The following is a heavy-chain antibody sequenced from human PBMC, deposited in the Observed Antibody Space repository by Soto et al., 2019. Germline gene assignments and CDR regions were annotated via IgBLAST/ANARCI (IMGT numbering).Heavy chain of an antibody. CDR3: ATWRGNWSAVDY. J-gene: IGHJ4*02. CDR1: GLTFRNYG. V-gene: IGHV3-33*01. Sequence: QVQLVESGGGVVQTGGSLRLSCAASGLTFRNYGMHWVRQVPGKGLEWVAVIWYDGSKKNYADSVKGRFTISRDNSKNTLYLQMNSLRAEDTAVYYCATWRGNWSAVDYWGQGALVTVSS. D-gene: IGHD1-1*01. CDR2: IWYDGSKK.